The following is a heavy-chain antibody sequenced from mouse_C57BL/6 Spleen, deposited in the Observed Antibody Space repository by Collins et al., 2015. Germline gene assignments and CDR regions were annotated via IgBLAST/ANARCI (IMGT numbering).Heavy chain of an antibody. J-gene: IGHJ3*01. CDR3: ARSDYDDAWFAY. D-gene: IGHD2-4*01. V-gene: IGHV1-82*01. Sequence: QVQLQQSGPELVKPGASVKISRKASGYAFSSSWMNWVKQRPGQGLEWIGRIYPGDGDTNYNGKFKGKATLTADKSSSTAYMQLSSLTSVDSAVYFCARSDYDDAWFAYWGQGTLVTVSA. CDR2: IYPGDGDT. CDR1: GYAFSSSW.